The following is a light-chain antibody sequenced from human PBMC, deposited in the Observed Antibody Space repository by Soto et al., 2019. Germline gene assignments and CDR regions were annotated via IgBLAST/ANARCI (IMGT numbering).Light chain of an antibody. CDR3: MQAVQTPFT. V-gene: IGKV2-28*01. CDR1: QSLLHSNGKNY. CDR2: LGS. Sequence: DIVMTQSPLSLPVTPGEPASISCKSSQSLLHSNGKNYLDWYLQKPGQSPQLLISLGSHRPAGVPDRFSGSGSGTDFTLKISRVEAEDVGVYYCMQAVQTPFTFGPGTKVDIK. J-gene: IGKJ3*01.